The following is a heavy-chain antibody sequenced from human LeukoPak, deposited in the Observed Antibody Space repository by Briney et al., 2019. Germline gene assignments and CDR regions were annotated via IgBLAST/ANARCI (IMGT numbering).Heavy chain of an antibody. CDR2: IIPIFGTA. V-gene: IGHV1-69*13. Sequence: SVKVSCKASGGTFSSYAISWVRQAPGQGLEWMGGIIPIFGTANYAQKFRGRVTITADESTSTAYMELSSLRSEDTAVYYCARAITMVRGVIIPLGVYWGQGTLVTVSS. CDR1: GGTFSSYA. CDR3: ARAITMVRGVIIPLGVY. J-gene: IGHJ4*02. D-gene: IGHD3-10*01.